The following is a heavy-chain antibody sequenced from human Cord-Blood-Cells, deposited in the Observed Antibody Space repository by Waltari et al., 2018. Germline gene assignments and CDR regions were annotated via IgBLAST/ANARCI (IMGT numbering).Heavy chain of an antibody. CDR2: INAGNGNT. CDR1: GYTFTSYA. V-gene: IGHV1-3*01. J-gene: IGHJ6*02. CDR3: ARAEITMIVVDYYYGMDV. D-gene: IGHD3-22*01. Sequence: QVQLVQSGAEVKKPGASVKVSCKASGYTFTSYAMHWVRQAPGQRLEWMGWINAGNGNTKYSQKFHGRVTITRDTSASTAYMELSSLRSEDTAVYYCARAEITMIVVDYYYGMDVWGQGTTVTVSS.